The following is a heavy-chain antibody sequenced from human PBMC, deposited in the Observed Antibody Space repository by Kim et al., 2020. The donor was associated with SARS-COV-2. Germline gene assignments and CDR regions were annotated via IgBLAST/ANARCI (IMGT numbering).Heavy chain of an antibody. Sequence: GGSLRLSCAASGFTFSTYGMHWVRQAPGKGLEWVAVMSYDGSNKYYADSLKGRFTISRDHSTNTLYLQMNSLRVEDTAVYYCAIYISSWYYFDYWGQGTLVTVSS. CDR1: GFTFSTYG. CDR2: MSYDGSNK. V-gene: IGHV3-30*03. D-gene: IGHD6-13*01. J-gene: IGHJ4*02. CDR3: AIYISSWYYFDY.